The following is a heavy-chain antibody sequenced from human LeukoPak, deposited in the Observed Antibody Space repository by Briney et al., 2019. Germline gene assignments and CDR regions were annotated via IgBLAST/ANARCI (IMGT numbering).Heavy chain of an antibody. D-gene: IGHD6-19*01. CDR3: ARGRQWLDY. V-gene: IGHV3-23*01. CDR1: GFTFSSYA. J-gene: IGHJ4*02. Sequence: GGSLRLSCAASGFTFSSYAMSWVRQAPGKGLEWVSAISGSGGSTYHGDSTYYADSVKGRFTISRDNSKNTLYLQMNSLRAEDTAVYYCARGRQWLDYWGQGTLVTVSS. CDR2: ISGSGGSTYHGDST.